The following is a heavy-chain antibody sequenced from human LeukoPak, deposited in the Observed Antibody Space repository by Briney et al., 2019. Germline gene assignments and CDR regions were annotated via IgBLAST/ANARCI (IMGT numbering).Heavy chain of an antibody. Sequence: SETLSLTCTVSDGSISSGDYYWSWIRQPPGKGLEWIGYIYYSGSTYYNPSLKSRVTISVDTSKNQFSLKLSSVTAADTAVYYCARDSSGYYRLDYWGQGTLVTVSS. D-gene: IGHD3-22*01. J-gene: IGHJ4*02. CDR2: IYYSGST. CDR3: ARDSSGYYRLDY. V-gene: IGHV4-30-4*01. CDR1: DGSISSGDYY.